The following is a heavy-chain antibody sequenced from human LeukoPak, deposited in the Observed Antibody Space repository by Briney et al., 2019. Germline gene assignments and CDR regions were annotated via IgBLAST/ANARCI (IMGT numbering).Heavy chain of an antibody. J-gene: IGHJ4*02. V-gene: IGHV3-30-3*01. Sequence: GGSLRLSCAASGFTFSSYAMHWVRQAPGKGLEWVAVISYDGSNKYYADSVKGRFTISRDNSKNTLYLQMNSLRAEDTAVYYCAKDALSQYDSTGSFDYWGQGTLVTVSS. CDR2: ISYDGSNK. D-gene: IGHD3-22*01. CDR3: AKDALSQYDSTGSFDY. CDR1: GFTFSSYA.